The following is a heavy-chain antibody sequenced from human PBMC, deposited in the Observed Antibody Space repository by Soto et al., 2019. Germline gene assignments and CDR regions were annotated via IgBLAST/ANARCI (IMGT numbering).Heavy chain of an antibody. J-gene: IGHJ4*02. CDR1: GFTFSSYG. D-gene: IGHD3-10*01. CDR2: ISYDGSNK. Sequence: QVQLVESGGGVVQPGRSLRLSCAASGFTFSSYGMHWVRQAPGKGLEWVAVISYDGSNKYYADSVKGRFTISRDNSKNTLYLQMNSLRAEDTAVYYCAKGGNYYGSGSYYNGHYYFDYWGQGTLVTVSS. CDR3: AKGGNYYGSGSYYNGHYYFDY. V-gene: IGHV3-30*18.